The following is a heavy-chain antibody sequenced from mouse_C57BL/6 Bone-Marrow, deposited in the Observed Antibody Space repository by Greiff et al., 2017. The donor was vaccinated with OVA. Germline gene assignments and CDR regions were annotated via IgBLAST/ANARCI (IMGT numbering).Heavy chain of an antibody. CDR2: ISYDGSN. V-gene: IGHV3-6*01. CDR3: AYYYGSSPYAMDY. Sequence: VQLQQSGPGLVKPSQSLSLTCSVTGYSITSGYYWNWIRQFPGNKLEWMGYISYDGSNNYNPSLKNRISITRDTSKNQFFLKLNSVTTEDTATYYCAYYYGSSPYAMDYWGQGTSVTVSS. CDR1: GYSITSGYY. D-gene: IGHD1-1*01. J-gene: IGHJ4*01.